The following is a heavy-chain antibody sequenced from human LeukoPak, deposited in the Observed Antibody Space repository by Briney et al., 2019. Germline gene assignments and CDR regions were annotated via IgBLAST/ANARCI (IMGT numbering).Heavy chain of an antibody. D-gene: IGHD2-2*01. V-gene: IGHV1-18*01. CDR3: ARSIIVVVPAAIPYDAFDI. J-gene: IGHJ3*02. Sequence: ASVKVSCKASGYTFTSYGISWVRQAPGQGLEWMGWISAYNGNTNYAQKLQGRVTMTTDTSTSTAYMELRSLRSDDTAVYYCARSIIVVVPAAIPYDAFDIWGQGTMVTVSS. CDR2: ISAYNGNT. CDR1: GYTFTSYG.